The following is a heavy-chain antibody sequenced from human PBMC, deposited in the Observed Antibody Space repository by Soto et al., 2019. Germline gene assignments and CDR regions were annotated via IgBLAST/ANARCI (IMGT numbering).Heavy chain of an antibody. V-gene: IGHV3-30-3*01. CDR1: GFINSSYA. CDR3: TRADPTVTLSVFDP. Sequence: QVQLVESGGGVVQPGRSLRLSCAASGFINSSYAMHWVRQAPGKGLEWVAVISYDGSSKYYADSVKGRFTISRDNSKNTLYLQMNSLSVEDTAVYYCTRADPTVTLSVFDPWGQGTLVTVSS. CDR2: ISYDGSSK. J-gene: IGHJ5*02. D-gene: IGHD4-17*01.